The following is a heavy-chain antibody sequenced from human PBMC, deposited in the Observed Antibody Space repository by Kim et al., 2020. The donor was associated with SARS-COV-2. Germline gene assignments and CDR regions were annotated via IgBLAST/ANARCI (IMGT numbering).Heavy chain of an antibody. Sequence: YGSVKDYVGSGKGRFTISRDNSKKTLFLQMDSLRAEDTALYYCARGRGVDTWGQGTLVTVSS. CDR3: ARGRGVDT. V-gene: IGHV3-7*04. D-gene: IGHD3-10*01. J-gene: IGHJ5*02. CDR2: YGSVK.